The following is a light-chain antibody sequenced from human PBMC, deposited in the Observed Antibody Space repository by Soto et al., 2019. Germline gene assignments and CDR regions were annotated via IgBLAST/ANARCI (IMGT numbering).Light chain of an antibody. J-gene: IGLJ1*01. CDR2: EVS. Sequence: QSVLTQPASVSGSPGQSITISCTGTRTDVGGYNFFSWYQQHPGKAPKLIISEVSNGPSGVSNRFSGSKSDNTASLTSSGLQAEDEADYYCCSYVSSKTYVFGSGTKLTV. CDR3: CSYVSSKTYV. V-gene: IGLV2-14*01. CDR1: RTDVGGYNF.